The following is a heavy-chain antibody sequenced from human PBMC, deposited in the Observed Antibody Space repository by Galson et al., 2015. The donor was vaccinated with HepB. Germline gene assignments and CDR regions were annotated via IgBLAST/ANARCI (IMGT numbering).Heavy chain of an antibody. CDR3: ARGGGSSSWYDWFDP. D-gene: IGHD6-13*01. J-gene: IGHJ5*02. Sequence: SLRLSCAASGFTFSSYWVHWVRQAPGKGLVWVSRINSDGSSTSYADSVKGRFTISRDNAKNTLYLQMNSLRAEDTAVYYCARGGGSSSWYDWFDPWGQGTLVTVSS. V-gene: IGHV3-74*01. CDR1: GFTFSSYW. CDR2: INSDGSST.